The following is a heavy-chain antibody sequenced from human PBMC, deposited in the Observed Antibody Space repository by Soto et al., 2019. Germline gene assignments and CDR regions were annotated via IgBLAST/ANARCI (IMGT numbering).Heavy chain of an antibody. CDR2: IYYSGST. Sequence: SETLSLTCTVSGGSISSYYWSWIRQPPGKGLERIGYIYYSGSTNYNPSLKSRVTISVDTSKNQFSLKLSSVTAADTAVYYCARGAIFGGYGMDVWGQGTTVTVSS. D-gene: IGHD3-3*01. CDR1: GGSISSYY. V-gene: IGHV4-59*01. CDR3: ARGAIFGGYGMDV. J-gene: IGHJ6*02.